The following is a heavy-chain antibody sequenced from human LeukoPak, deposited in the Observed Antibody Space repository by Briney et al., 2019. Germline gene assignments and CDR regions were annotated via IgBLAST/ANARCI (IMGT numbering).Heavy chain of an antibody. CDR2: IYHSGST. Sequence: SETLSLTCTVSGGSISSYYWSWIRQPPGKGLEWIGSIYHSGSTYYNPSLKSRVTISVDTSKNQFSLKLSSVTAADTAVYYCARDPQDSSSWYVWGQGTLVTVSS. V-gene: IGHV4-39*07. J-gene: IGHJ4*02. CDR3: ARDPQDSSSWYV. D-gene: IGHD6-13*01. CDR1: GGSISSYY.